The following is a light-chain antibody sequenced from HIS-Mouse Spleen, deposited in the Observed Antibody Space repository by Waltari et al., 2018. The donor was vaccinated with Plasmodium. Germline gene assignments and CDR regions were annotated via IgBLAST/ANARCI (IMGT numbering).Light chain of an antibody. V-gene: IGLV3-10*01. CDR2: EDS. CDR3: YSTDSSGNHRV. Sequence: SYDLTQPPSVSVSPRQTARINRSGAALPQKYAYWYQQKSGQAPVLVIYEDSKRPSGIPERFSGSSSGTMATLTISGAQVEDEADYYCYSTDSSGNHRVFGGGTKLTVL. J-gene: IGLJ3*02. CDR1: ALPQKY.